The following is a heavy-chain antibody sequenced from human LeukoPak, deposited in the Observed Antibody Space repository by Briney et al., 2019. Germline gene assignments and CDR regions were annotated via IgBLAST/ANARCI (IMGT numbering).Heavy chain of an antibody. CDR3: ARDRSPAPGRSYGRGHFVY. D-gene: IGHD5-18*01. V-gene: IGHV1-2*02. Sequence: GASVKVSCKASGYSFTAYDMHWVRQAPGQGLEWMGWINPNSGGTNYAQKFQGRVTMTRDTSISTADMELSRLRSDDTAVYYCARDRSPAPGRSYGRGHFVYWRQGPLVTVSS. J-gene: IGHJ4*02. CDR1: GYSFTAYD. CDR2: INPNSGGT.